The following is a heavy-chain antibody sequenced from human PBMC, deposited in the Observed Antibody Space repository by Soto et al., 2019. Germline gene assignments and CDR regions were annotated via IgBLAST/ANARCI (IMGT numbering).Heavy chain of an antibody. CDR1: GYTFTSYD. Sequence: QVQLVQSGAEVKKPGASVKVSCKASGYTFTSYDINWVRQATGQGLEWMGWMNPNSGNTGYAQQFQGRVTMTRNTSISTAYMELSSLRSEDTAVYYCARGCYCSGGSCYFGAFDIWGQGTMVTVSS. CDR2: MNPNSGNT. CDR3: ARGCYCSGGSCYFGAFDI. J-gene: IGHJ3*02. D-gene: IGHD2-15*01. V-gene: IGHV1-8*01.